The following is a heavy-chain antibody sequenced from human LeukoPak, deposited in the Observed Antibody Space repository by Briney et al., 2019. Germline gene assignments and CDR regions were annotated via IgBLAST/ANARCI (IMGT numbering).Heavy chain of an antibody. V-gene: IGHV3-48*01. CDR3: ARSYYYXYMDV. CDR2: ISTSSRTI. Sequence: PGGSLRLSCVASGLTFSSVSMNWVRQVPGRGLEWIGYISTSSRTIYYSDSVKGRFTISRDNDKNSLYLQMNSLRADDTAVYYCARSYYYXYMDVWGKGTTVTVSS. J-gene: IGHJ6*03. CDR1: GLTFSSVS.